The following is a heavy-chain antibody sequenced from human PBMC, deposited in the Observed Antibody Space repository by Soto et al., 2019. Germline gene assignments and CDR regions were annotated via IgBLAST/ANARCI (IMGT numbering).Heavy chain of an antibody. Sequence: EVQLLESGGGLVQPGGSLRLSCAASGFTFSNYGMTWVRQAPGKGLEWVSGISGSGTNTNYADSVKGRFTISRDNSKNTLFLQINSLRAEDTAVYYCAKDEEWLPWRGYFTSWGQGTLVTVSP. D-gene: IGHD5-12*01. V-gene: IGHV3-23*01. CDR1: GFTFSNYG. CDR3: AKDEEWLPWRGYFTS. J-gene: IGHJ4*02. CDR2: ISGSGTNT.